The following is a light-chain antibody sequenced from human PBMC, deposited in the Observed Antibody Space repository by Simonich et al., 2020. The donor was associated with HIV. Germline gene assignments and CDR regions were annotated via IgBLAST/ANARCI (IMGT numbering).Light chain of an antibody. CDR1: QGINNS. Sequence: DIQMTQSPSSLSASVGNRVTVTCPASQGINNSLAWYKQKPGKAPKLLLYFASRLESGVPSRFSGSGSGTDYTLTISSLQPEDFATYDCQQFYSTPQTFGQGTKVEIK. CDR2: FAS. J-gene: IGKJ1*01. V-gene: IGKV1-NL1*01. CDR3: QQFYSTPQT.